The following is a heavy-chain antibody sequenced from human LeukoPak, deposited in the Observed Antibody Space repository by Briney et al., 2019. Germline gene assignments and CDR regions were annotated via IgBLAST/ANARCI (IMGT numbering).Heavy chain of an antibody. CDR2: ISDNSGNT. Sequence: GASVKVSCKASGGTFSSFAMSWVRQAPGQGLEWVSAISDNSGNTYYADSVKGRFTISRDNSENTLYLQMNSLRAEDTALYYCSNGRTSSGTLQHDYWGQGTLVTVSS. CDR1: GGTFSSFA. CDR3: SNGRTSSGTLQHDY. J-gene: IGHJ4*02. V-gene: IGHV3-23*01. D-gene: IGHD6-19*01.